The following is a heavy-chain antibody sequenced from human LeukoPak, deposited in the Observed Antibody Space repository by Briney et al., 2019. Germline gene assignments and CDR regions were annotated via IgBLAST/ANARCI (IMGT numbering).Heavy chain of an antibody. Sequence: SETLSLTCTVSGGSISSSSYYWGWIRQPPGKGLDWIGSIYYSGSTYYNPSLKSRFTISVDTSRNQFSLKLSSVTAADTAAYYCARSTLGYCSGGSCSWFDPWGQGTLVTVSS. V-gene: IGHV4-39*07. CDR1: GGSISSSSYY. CDR2: IYYSGST. CDR3: ARSTLGYCSGGSCSWFDP. D-gene: IGHD2-15*01. J-gene: IGHJ5*02.